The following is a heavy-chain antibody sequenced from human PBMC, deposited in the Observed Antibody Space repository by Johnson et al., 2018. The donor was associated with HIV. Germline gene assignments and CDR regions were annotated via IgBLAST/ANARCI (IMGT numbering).Heavy chain of an antibody. Sequence: QVQLVESGGGVAQPGRSLRLSCAASRFTFSSYVMHWVRQAPGKGLEWVAVISFDGSNKYYAASVKGRFTISRDNAKNTLYLQMNSLRAEDTALYYSARDRAIGGWSIDIWGQGTMVTVSS. CDR2: ISFDGSNK. J-gene: IGHJ3*02. CDR3: ARDRAIGGWSIDI. D-gene: IGHD2-15*01. CDR1: RFTFSSYV. V-gene: IGHV3-30*03.